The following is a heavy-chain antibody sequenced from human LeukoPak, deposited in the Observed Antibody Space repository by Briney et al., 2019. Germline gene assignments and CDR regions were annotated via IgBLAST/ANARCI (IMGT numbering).Heavy chain of an antibody. CDR2: ISAYNGNT. D-gene: IGHD3-9*01. V-gene: IGHV1-18*01. CDR3: ARDRGYFDWLSDVRGGYYYYGMDV. Sequence: ASVKVSCKASGYTFTSYGISWVRQAPGQGLEWMGWISAYNGNTNYAQKLQGRVTMTTDTSTSTAYMELRSLRSDDTAVYYCARDRGYFDWLSDVRGGYYYYGMDVWGQGTTVTVSS. J-gene: IGHJ6*02. CDR1: GYTFTSYG.